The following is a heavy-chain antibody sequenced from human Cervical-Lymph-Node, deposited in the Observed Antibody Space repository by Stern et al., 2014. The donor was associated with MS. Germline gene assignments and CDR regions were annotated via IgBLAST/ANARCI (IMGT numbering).Heavy chain of an antibody. D-gene: IGHD3-10*01. V-gene: IGHV4-4*07. CDR1: GGSISSYY. CDR3: ARGVLGFGEFPYGMDV. CDR2: INTFGST. J-gene: IGHJ6*02. Sequence: MQLVESGPGKVKPSETLSLTCSVSGGSISSYYCSWVRQPAGKGLEWIGRINTFGSTNFNPSLRSRLTMSVDTSKTQFSLKLKSVTAADTAVYYCARGVLGFGEFPYGMDVWGQGTTVTVSS.